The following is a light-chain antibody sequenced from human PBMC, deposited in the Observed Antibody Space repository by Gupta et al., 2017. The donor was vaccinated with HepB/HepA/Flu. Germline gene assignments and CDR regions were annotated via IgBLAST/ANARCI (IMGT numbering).Light chain of an antibody. CDR1: SSDVGGYNY. CDR3: SSYTTSSTLVL. CDR2: DVF. V-gene: IGLV2-14*01. Sequence: QSALTQPASVSGSPVQSITISSTGTSSDVGGYNYVSWYQQHPGKAPKRMIYDVFNRPSGVSDRFSGSKSGNRASLTISGLQAEYDADYYCSSYTTSSTLVLFGGGTELTVL. J-gene: IGLJ2*01.